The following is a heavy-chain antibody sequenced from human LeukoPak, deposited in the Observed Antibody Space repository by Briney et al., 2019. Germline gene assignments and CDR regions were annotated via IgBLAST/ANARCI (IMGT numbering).Heavy chain of an antibody. CDR2: ISYDGSNK. CDR1: GFTFSSYA. V-gene: IGHV3-30-3*01. D-gene: IGHD7-27*01. Sequence: GRSLRLSCAASGFTFSSYAMHWVRQAPGKGLEWVAVISYDGSNKYYADSVKGRFTISRDNSKNTLYLQMNSLRAEDTAVYYCARDLNWGDSGLWGQGTLVTVSS. J-gene: IGHJ4*02. CDR3: ARDLNWGDSGL.